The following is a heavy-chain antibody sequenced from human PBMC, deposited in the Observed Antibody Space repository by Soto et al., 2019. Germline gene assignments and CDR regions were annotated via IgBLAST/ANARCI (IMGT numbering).Heavy chain of an antibody. V-gene: IGHV4-34*01. D-gene: IGHD6-13*01. CDR1: GGSFSGYY. CDR3: ARDKMAAAGPTLDY. J-gene: IGHJ4*02. Sequence: SETLSLTCAVYGGSFSGYYWIWIRQPPGKGLEWIGEINHSGGTNYDPSLKSRVTISVDRSKNQFSLKLSSVTAADTAVYYCARDKMAAAGPTLDYWGQGTLVTVSS. CDR2: INHSGGT.